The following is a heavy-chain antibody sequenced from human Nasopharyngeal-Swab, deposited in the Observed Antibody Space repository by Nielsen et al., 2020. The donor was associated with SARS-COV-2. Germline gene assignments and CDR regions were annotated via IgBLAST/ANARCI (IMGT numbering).Heavy chain of an antibody. V-gene: IGHV3-33*01. Sequence: GGSLRLSCAASGFTFSSYGMHWVRQAPGKGLEWVAVIWYDGSNKYYADSVKGRFTISRDNSKNTLYLQMNSLRAEDTAVYYCARGVPAAALDYWGQGTLVTVSS. D-gene: IGHD2-2*01. CDR2: IWYDGSNK. CDR1: GFTFSSYG. CDR3: ARGVPAAALDY. J-gene: IGHJ4*02.